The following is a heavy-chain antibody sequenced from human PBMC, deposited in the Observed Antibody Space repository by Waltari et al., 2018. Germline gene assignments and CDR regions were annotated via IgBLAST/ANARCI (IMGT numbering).Heavy chain of an antibody. CDR2: IYPGHSDT. Sequence: EVQLVQSGAEVTQPGESLKISCKRSGYSFPSYWIGWVRQMPGQGREWMGIIYPGHSDTRYSPSFQGQVTISADKSISTAYLQWSSLKASDTAMYYCARGPIGYSSGWEELPFAYWGQGTLVTVSS. V-gene: IGHV5-51*01. CDR1: GYSFPSYW. CDR3: ARGPIGYSSGWEELPFAY. J-gene: IGHJ4*02. D-gene: IGHD6-19*01.